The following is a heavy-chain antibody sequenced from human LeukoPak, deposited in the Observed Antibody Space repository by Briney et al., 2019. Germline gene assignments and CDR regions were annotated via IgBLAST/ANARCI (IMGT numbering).Heavy chain of an antibody. CDR3: ATYSSLNRREFQF. CDR2: ISISSPI. J-gene: IGHJ1*01. CDR1: GFTFSRYS. D-gene: IGHD3-22*01. Sequence: PGGSLRLSCAASGFTFSRYSMNWVRQAPGKGLEWVSYISISSPIYYADSVKGRFTISRDNAKNSLYLQMNSLRAEDTAVYYCATYSSLNRREFQFWGQGTLLTVSS. V-gene: IGHV3-48*04.